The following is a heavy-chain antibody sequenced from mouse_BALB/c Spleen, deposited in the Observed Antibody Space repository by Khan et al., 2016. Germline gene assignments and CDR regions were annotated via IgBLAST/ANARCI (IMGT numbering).Heavy chain of an antibody. D-gene: IGHD1-1*01. CDR1: GFSLTSYD. CDR3: VREGYGTTYGAIDY. CDR2: IWTGGGT. Sequence: QVQLKASGPGLVAPSQSLSITCTVSGFSLTSYDISWIRQPPGKGLEWLGGIWTGGGTNYNSAFMSRMIISKDNSKSQVFLKMNSLQTDDTAIYYCVREGYGTTYGAIDYWGQGTSVTVSS. J-gene: IGHJ4*01. V-gene: IGHV2-9-2*01.